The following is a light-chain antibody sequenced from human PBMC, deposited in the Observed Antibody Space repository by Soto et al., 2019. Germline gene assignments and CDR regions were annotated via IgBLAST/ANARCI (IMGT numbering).Light chain of an antibody. J-gene: IGKJ1*01. CDR3: QQYSYQGT. Sequence: EMVMTQSPDTLSVSPGERATLSCRASQSISNYLAWYQQKPGQAPRLLIYDASTRATGIPARFSGSGSGTEFTLAISSLQSEDSAVYYCQQYSYQGTFGQGTKVDIK. CDR2: DAS. V-gene: IGKV3-15*01. CDR1: QSISNY.